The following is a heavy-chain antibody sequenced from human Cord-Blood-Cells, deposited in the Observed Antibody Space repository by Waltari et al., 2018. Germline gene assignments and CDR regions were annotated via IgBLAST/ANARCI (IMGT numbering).Heavy chain of an antibody. Sequence: QVQLQQWGAGLLKPSETLSLTCAVYGGSFSGYYCSWIRQPPGKGLEWIGEINHSGSTNYNPSLKSRVTISVDTSKNQFSLKLSSVTAADTAVYYCARTAGAPSTLDAFDIWGQGTMVTVSS. CDR2: INHSGST. V-gene: IGHV4-34*01. CDR3: ARTAGAPSTLDAFDI. CDR1: GGSFSGYY. J-gene: IGHJ3*02.